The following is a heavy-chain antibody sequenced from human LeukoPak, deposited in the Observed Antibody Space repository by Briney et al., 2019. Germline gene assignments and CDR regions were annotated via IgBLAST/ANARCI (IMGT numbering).Heavy chain of an antibody. CDR1: GFTFSSYS. CDR3: ARFIMVQGVDY. J-gene: IGHJ4*02. V-gene: IGHV3-21*01. CDR2: ISSSSSYI. Sequence: GGSLRLSCAASGFTFSSYSMNWVRQAPGKGLEWVSSISSSSSYIYYADSVKGRFTISRDNAKNPLYLQMNSLRAEDTAVYYCARFIMVQGVDYWGPGTLVTVSS. D-gene: IGHD3-10*01.